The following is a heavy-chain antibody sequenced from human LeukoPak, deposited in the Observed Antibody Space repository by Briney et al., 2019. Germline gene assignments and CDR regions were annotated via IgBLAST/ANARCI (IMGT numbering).Heavy chain of an antibody. J-gene: IGHJ4*02. CDR1: GGSISSYY. V-gene: IGHV4-59*01. CDR2: VSDSGST. CDR3: ARSHGLY. Sequence: DPSETLSLTCTVSGGSISSYYWSWIRQPPGKGPEWIGYVSDSGSTNYNPSLKSRPSISLDTAKNQFSLKLRSVTAADTAVYYCARSHGLYWGQGTLVTVSS.